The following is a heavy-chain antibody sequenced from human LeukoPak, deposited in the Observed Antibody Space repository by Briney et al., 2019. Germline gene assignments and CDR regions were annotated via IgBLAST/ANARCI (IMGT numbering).Heavy chain of an antibody. CDR2: ISHSGSSI. Sequence: GGSLRLSCVASGFTFSNYLMNWVRQAPGKGLEWVSGISHSGSSIYYADSVKGRFTISRDNSKNTLYLQMDRLRVEDTAVYYRAMALDYWGQGTLVTVSS. CDR1: GFTFSNYL. V-gene: IGHV3-23*01. J-gene: IGHJ4*02. CDR3: AMALDY.